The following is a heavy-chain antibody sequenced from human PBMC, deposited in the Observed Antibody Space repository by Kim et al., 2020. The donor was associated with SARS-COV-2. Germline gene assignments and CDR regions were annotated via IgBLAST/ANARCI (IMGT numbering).Heavy chain of an antibody. CDR1: GFTFSDHH. CDR2: SRNKAKTYST. D-gene: IGHD4-17*01. Sequence: GGSLRLSCAASGFTFSDHHMDWVRQAPGKGLEWVGRSRNKAKTYSTEYAASVKGRFTISRDDSKNSLYLQMNSLKIEDTAVYYCVRVLYDSGDPNAYWGQGTLVTVSS. V-gene: IGHV3-72*01. J-gene: IGHJ4*02. CDR3: VRVLYDSGDPNAY.